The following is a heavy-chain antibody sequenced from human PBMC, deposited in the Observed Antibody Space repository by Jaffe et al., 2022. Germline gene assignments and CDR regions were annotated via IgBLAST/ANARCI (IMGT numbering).Heavy chain of an antibody. CDR3: ARERIMITFGGVRDDAFDI. J-gene: IGHJ3*02. Sequence: EVQLVESGGGLVQPGGSLRLSCAASGFTVSSNYMSWVRQAPGKGLEWVSVIYSGGSTYYADSVKGRFTISRHNSKNTLYLQMNSLRAEDTAVYYCARERIMITFGGVRDDAFDIWGQGTMVTVSS. V-gene: IGHV3-53*04. D-gene: IGHD3-16*01. CDR1: GFTVSSNY. CDR2: IYSGGST.